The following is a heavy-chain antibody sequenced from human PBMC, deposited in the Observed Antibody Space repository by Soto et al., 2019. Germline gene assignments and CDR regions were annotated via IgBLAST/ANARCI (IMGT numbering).Heavy chain of an antibody. CDR1: GFPFSTYP. D-gene: IGHD6-6*01. Sequence: PGGSLSLSCPASGFPFSTYPTTRVRQAPGKGLEWVPPISVSVDSTYYADSVKGRFTISRDNSKKTVYLEMNSLRVEDTAVYHCAKSPSRAPYGMDVWGQGTTVTVSS. V-gene: IGHV3-23*01. J-gene: IGHJ6*02. CDR3: AKSPSRAPYGMDV. CDR2: ISVSVDST.